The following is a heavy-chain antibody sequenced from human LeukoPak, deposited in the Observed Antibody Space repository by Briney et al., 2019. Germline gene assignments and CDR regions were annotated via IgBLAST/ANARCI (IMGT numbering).Heavy chain of an antibody. V-gene: IGHV1-2*02. J-gene: IGHJ5*02. Sequence: ASVTVSCKASVYTFTGYYMHWVRQAPGQGLEWVGWINPNSGGTNYAQKFQGRVTMTRDTSITTAYMELSRLRSDDTAVDYCASDGAARIAARPNNWFERWGQGTLVTVSS. D-gene: IGHD6-6*01. CDR2: INPNSGGT. CDR1: VYTFTGYY. CDR3: ASDGAARIAARPNNWFER.